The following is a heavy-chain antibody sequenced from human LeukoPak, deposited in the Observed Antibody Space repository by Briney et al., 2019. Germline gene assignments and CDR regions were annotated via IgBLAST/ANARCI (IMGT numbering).Heavy chain of an antibody. J-gene: IGHJ3*02. D-gene: IGHD3-10*01. CDR1: KITLNSYG. Sequence: GGSLRLSCAASKITLNSYGMHWVRQAPGKALEWVAFISYGGSNKDYADSVKARFTIPRDNSRNTLDLQMNSLRAEDTAVYYCAKDRGVWAFDIWGQGTRVTVSS. V-gene: IGHV3-30-3*01. CDR2: ISYGGSNK. CDR3: AKDRGVWAFDI.